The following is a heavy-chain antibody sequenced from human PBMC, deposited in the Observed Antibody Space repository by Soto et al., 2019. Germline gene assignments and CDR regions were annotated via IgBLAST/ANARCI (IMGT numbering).Heavy chain of an antibody. V-gene: IGHV1-69*06. CDR1: GDSFKNYA. J-gene: IGHJ4*02. CDR3: ARLDSTMITFDY. CDR2: IIPLFGTA. Sequence: QVQLVQSGAEVKKPGSSVKISCKTSGDSFKNYAIGWVRQVPGQGLEWTGSIIPLFGTANYARMFEGRVTITADKSTTTVYMELGSLRSEDTAAYYCARLDSTMITFDYWGQGTLVTVSS. D-gene: IGHD5-18*01.